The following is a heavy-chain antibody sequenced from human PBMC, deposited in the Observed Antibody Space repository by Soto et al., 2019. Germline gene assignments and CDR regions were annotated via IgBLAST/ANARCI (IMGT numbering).Heavy chain of an antibody. CDR1: GGTFISYV. CDR2: IIPMFNIT. CDR3: ARWPTVSRPTYGMDV. D-gene: IGHD2-2*01. J-gene: IGHJ6*02. V-gene: IGHV1-69*01. Sequence: QVLLVQSGAEVKNPVSSVKVSCKASGGTFISYVYNWVRQAPGQGLEWMGGIIPMFNITNYAQKFQGRITITAYESTTTVYVELRSLRSEDTAGYYCARWPTVSRPTYGMDVWVQGTTVTVSS.